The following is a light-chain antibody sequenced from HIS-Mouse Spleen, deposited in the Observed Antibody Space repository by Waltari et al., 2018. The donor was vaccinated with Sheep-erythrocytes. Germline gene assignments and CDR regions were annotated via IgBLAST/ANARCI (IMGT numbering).Light chain of an antibody. Sequence: QSALTQPRSVSGSPGQSVTISCTGTSSDVGGYNYVSWYQQHPGKAPKLMIYDVGKRPSGVPDRFSDSKSGNTASLTISGLQAEDEADYYCSSYTSSSTWVFGGGTKLTVL. CDR3: SSYTSSSTWV. CDR1: SSDVGGYNY. J-gene: IGLJ3*02. V-gene: IGLV2-11*01. CDR2: DVG.